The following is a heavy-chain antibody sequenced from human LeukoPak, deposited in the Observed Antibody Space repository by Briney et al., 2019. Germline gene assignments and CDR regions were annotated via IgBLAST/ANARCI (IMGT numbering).Heavy chain of an antibody. CDR2: ISSSGSYI. CDR3: VRAVTLDY. V-gene: IGHV3-21*04. CDR1: GFTFSSYS. Sequence: PGGSLRLSCAASGFTFSSYSMNWVRQAPGKGLEWVASISSSGSYIYYADSAKGRFTISRDNAKKSLYLQMNSLRVEDTAVYYCVRAVTLDYWGQGTLVTVSS. J-gene: IGHJ4*02. D-gene: IGHD4-17*01.